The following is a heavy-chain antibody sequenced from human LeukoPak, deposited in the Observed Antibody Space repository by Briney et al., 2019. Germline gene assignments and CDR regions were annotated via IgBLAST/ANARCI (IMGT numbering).Heavy chain of an antibody. V-gene: IGHV3-21*01. CDR1: GFTFSSYS. CDR3: ARDPPFDGMDV. CDR2: ISGDSNYI. Sequence: GGSLRLSCAASGFTFSSYSMNWVRQAPGKGLEWVSSISGDSNYIYYADSVRGRFTISRDNAKNTLYLQMNSLRAEDTAVYYCARDPPFDGMDVWGQGTTVTVSS. J-gene: IGHJ6*02.